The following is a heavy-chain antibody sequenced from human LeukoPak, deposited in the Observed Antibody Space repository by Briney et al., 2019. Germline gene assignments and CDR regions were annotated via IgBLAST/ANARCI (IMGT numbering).Heavy chain of an antibody. CDR2: IIPIFGTA. CDR3: ARENCSSTSCWFDP. Sequence: SVKVSCKASGGTFSCYAISWVRQAPGQGLEWMGGIIPIFGTANYAQKFQGRVTITADKSTSTAYMELSSLRSEDTAVYYCARENCSSTSCWFDPWGQGTLVTVSS. CDR1: GGTFSCYA. J-gene: IGHJ5*02. V-gene: IGHV1-69*06. D-gene: IGHD2-2*01.